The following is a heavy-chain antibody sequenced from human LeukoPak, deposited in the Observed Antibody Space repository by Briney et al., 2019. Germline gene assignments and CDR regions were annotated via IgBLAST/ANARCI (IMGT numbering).Heavy chain of an antibody. D-gene: IGHD1-14*01. CDR2: ISSTSFTI. V-gene: IGHV3-48*01. Sequence: PGGSLRLSCAASGFTFSTYAMTWVRQAPGKGLEWVSYISSTSFTIYYADSVKGRFTISRDNAKKSLYLQMNSLRAEDTAVYYCARYNEWDYYYMDVWGKGTTVTVSS. CDR3: ARYNEWDYYYMDV. J-gene: IGHJ6*03. CDR1: GFTFSTYA.